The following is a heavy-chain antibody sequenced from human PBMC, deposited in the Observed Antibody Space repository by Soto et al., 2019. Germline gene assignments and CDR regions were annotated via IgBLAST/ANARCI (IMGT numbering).Heavy chain of an antibody. D-gene: IGHD6-13*01. CDR1: GFTFSSYW. V-gene: IGHV3-7*01. CDR3: AREQLQVVIPDY. J-gene: IGHJ4*02. CDR2: IKQDGSEK. Sequence: EVQLVESGGGLVQPGGSLRLSCAASGFTFSSYWMNWVRQAPGKGLEWVANIKQDGSEKYYVDSVKGRFTISRDNTKNALYLQMNSLRAEDTAVYYCAREQLQVVIPDYWRQGTLVTVSS.